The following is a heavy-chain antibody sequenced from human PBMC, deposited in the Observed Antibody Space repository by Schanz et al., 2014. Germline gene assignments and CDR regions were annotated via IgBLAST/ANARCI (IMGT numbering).Heavy chain of an antibody. CDR1: GYTVSSNY. J-gene: IGHJ6*02. CDR2: IYNGGGGRT. CDR3: ARGASRDYFAMDV. Sequence: EVQLVESGGGFEQPGGSLRLSCAASGYTVSSNYMSWVRQAPGKGLEWVSVIYNGGGGRTYYADSVKGRFTISRDNAKNSLYLQMNSLRAEDTAVYYCARGASRDYFAMDVWGQGTTVTVSS. V-gene: IGHV3-66*01.